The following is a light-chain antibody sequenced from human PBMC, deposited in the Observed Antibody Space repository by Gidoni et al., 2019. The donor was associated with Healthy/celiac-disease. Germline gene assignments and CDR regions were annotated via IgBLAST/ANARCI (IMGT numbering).Light chain of an antibody. J-gene: IGKJ1*01. CDR3: QQYYSTPWT. Sequence: DIVMTQSPESLAVSLGESATINCKSSQSVLYSSNNKNYLAWYQQKPGPPPKLLIYWASTRESGVPDRFSGSGSGTDFTLTISSLQAEDVAVYYCQQYYSTPWTFXXXTKVEIK. CDR2: WAS. V-gene: IGKV4-1*01. CDR1: QSVLYSSNNKNY.